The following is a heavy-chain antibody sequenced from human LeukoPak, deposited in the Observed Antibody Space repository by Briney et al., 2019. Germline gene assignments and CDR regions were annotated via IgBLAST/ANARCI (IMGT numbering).Heavy chain of an antibody. V-gene: IGHV3-53*04. J-gene: IGHJ6*02. CDR2: IYSGGTT. Sequence: GGSLRLSCAASGFTVSRNYMNWVRQAPGKGLEWVSVIYSGGTTYHADSVKGRFTISRHNSKNTLCLQVNSLGAEDTAVYYCARPQIVVAGKSYYYYGMDVWGQGTTVTVSS. CDR1: GFTVSRNY. CDR3: ARPQIVVAGKSYYYYGMDV. D-gene: IGHD6-19*01.